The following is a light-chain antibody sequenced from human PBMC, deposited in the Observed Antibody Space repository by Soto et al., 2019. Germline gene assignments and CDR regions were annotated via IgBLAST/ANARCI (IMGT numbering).Light chain of an antibody. CDR1: ESISNN. CDR3: QQSYSSLGFT. J-gene: IGKJ3*01. V-gene: IGKV1-39*01. Sequence: DIQMTRSPSSLSASVGDRVTITCRASESISNNLNWYQHKPGKAPKVLIYAASSLQSGVPSRFSSSGSGTDFILTITSLQAEDFATYYCQQSYSSLGFTFGPGTKVDL. CDR2: AAS.